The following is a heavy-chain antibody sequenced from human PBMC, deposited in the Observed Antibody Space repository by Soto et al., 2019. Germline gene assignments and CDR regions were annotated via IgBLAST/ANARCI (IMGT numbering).Heavy chain of an antibody. V-gene: IGHV4-59*01. CDR1: GGSISSYY. J-gene: IGHJ6*02. D-gene: IGHD3-22*01. CDR2: IYYSGST. CDR3: ARTTGDYYDSSGDVLHYYYYYGMDV. Sequence: SETLSLTCTVSGGSISSYYWSWIRQPPGKGLEWIGYIYYSGSTNYNPSLKSRDTISVETSKNQFSLKLSSVTAADTAGYYCARTTGDYYDSSGDVLHYYYYYGMDVWGQGTTVTVSS.